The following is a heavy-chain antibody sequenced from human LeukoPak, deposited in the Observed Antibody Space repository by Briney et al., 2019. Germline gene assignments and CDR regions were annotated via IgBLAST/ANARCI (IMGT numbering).Heavy chain of an antibody. CDR1: GGSISNYY. CDR3: AGSYHYYMDV. J-gene: IGHJ6*03. Sequence: SETLSLTCTVSGGSISNYYWSWIRQPPGKGLEWIGYISYIGSTKYNPSLKSRVTISEDTSKKQCSLKLSSVTAADTAVYYCAGSYHYYMDVWGKGTTVTVSS. CDR2: ISYIGST. V-gene: IGHV4-59*01.